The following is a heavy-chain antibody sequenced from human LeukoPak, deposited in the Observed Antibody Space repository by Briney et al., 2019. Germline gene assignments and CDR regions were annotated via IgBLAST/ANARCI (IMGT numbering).Heavy chain of an antibody. CDR2: IWSDGSNK. D-gene: IGHD3-9*01. J-gene: IGHJ6*02. CDR1: GFTFQSYG. V-gene: IGHV3-33*01. Sequence: GGSLRLSCAASGFTFQSYGILGVRQAPGKGLEWVAVIWSDGSNKYYVDSLKGRFTISRDNSKSTLHLQMDSLRAEDTAVYYCTRDLRPPVQRFDHYYFDMDVWGQGTTVTVSS. CDR3: TRDLRPPVQRFDHYYFDMDV.